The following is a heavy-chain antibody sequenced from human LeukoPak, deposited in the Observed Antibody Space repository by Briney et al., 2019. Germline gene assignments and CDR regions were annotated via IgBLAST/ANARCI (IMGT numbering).Heavy chain of an antibody. Sequence: GGSLRLSCSASGFTFSRYCLHWVRQAPGKGLEGVGGISYDGSKKYYTDSVKGRFTISRDNSKNTLYLQMNSLRAEDTAVYYCAKDSGEQWLNNWFDPWGQGTLVTVSS. CDR1: GFTFSRYC. V-gene: IGHV3-30*18. CDR2: ISYDGSKK. CDR3: AKDSGEQWLNNWFDP. D-gene: IGHD6-19*01. J-gene: IGHJ5*02.